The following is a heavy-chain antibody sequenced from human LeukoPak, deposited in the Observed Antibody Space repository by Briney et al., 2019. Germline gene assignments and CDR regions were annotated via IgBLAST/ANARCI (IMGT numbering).Heavy chain of an antibody. D-gene: IGHD5-18*01. CDR1: GFTFSSYG. J-gene: IGHJ4*02. V-gene: IGHV3-33*01. CDR2: IWYDGSNK. Sequence: GGSLRLSCAASGFTFSSYGMHWVRQAPGKGLEWMAVIWYDGSNKYYADSVKGRFTISRDNSKNTLYLQMNSLRAEDTAVYYCARASYGVQLWRPLHYWGQGTLVTVSS. CDR3: ARASYGVQLWRPLHY.